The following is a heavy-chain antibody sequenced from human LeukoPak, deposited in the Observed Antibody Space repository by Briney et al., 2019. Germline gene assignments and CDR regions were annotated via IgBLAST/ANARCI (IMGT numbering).Heavy chain of an antibody. D-gene: IGHD1/OR15-1a*01. CDR3: AKGGEQVTWNFQN. V-gene: IGHV3-74*01. J-gene: IGHJ1*01. Sequence: GGSLRLSCAASGFTFSSYWMHWVRQAPGKGLVWVSRIDSDGSSTNYADSVKGRFTISRGNAKNTLYLQMNSLRAEDTAVYYCAKGGEQVTWNFQNWGQGTLVTVSS. CDR2: IDSDGSST. CDR1: GFTFSSYW.